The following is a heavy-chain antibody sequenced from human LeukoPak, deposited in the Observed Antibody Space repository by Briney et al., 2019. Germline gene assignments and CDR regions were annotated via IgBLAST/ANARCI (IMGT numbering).Heavy chain of an antibody. CDR3: AKDIRSGAFDI. V-gene: IGHV3-9*01. Sequence: PGGSLRLSCAASGFTFDDYAMHWVRQAPGKGLEWVSGISWNSGSIGYADSVKGRFTISRDNAKNSLHLQMNSLRAEDTALYYCAKDIRSGAFDIWGQGTMVTVSS. CDR2: ISWNSGSI. J-gene: IGHJ3*02. D-gene: IGHD3-3*01. CDR1: GFTFDDYA.